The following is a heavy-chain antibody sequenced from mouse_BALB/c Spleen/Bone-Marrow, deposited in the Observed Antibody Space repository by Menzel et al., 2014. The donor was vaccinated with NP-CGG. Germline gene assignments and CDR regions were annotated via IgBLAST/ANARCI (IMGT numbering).Heavy chain of an antibody. CDR1: GYTFTSYW. V-gene: IGHV1S132*01. CDR3: AKKGISTVIATAYYFDY. Sequence: VQLQQSGAELVKPGASVKLPCKTSGYTFTSYWIQWVKQRPGQGLGWIGEIFPGTGTTYYNEKFKDKATLTIDTSSSTAYMQLSSLTSEDSAVYFCAKKGISTVIATAYYFDYWGQGSTLTVSS. J-gene: IGHJ2*01. CDR2: IFPGTGTT. D-gene: IGHD2-4*01.